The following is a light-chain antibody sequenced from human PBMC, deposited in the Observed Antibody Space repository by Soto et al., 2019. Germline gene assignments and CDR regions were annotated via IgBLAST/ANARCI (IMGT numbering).Light chain of an antibody. J-gene: IGLJ2*01. V-gene: IGLV4-69*01. Sequence: QLVLTQSPSASASLGASVKLTCTLSSGHSSYAIAWHQQQPEKGPRYLMKLNSDGSHSKGDGIPDRFSGSSSGAERYLTISSLQSEDEADYYCQTRGTGIGGVFGGGTKLTVL. CDR1: SGHSSYA. CDR2: LNSDGSH. CDR3: QTRGTGIGGV.